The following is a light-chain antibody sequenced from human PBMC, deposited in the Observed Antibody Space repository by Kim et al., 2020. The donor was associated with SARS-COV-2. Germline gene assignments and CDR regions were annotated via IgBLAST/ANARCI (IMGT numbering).Light chain of an antibody. CDR1: QSISSW. CDR2: KAS. Sequence: DIQMTQSPSTLSASVGDRVTITCRASQSISSWLAWYQQKPGKAPKLLIYKASSLESGVPSRFSGSGSGTKFTLTVSSLQPDDFAIYYCQQDNSYPWTFGHGTKVDIK. J-gene: IGKJ1*01. V-gene: IGKV1-5*03. CDR3: QQDNSYPWT.